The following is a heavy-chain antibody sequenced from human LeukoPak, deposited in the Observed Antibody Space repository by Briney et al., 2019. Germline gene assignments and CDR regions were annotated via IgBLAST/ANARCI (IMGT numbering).Heavy chain of an antibody. V-gene: IGHV3-23*01. J-gene: IGHJ4*02. CDR1: GFTFSSYA. CDR3: ARDLIINYGIDY. Sequence: GGSLRLSCAASGFTFSSYAMSWVRQAPGKGLEWVSAISGSGGSTYYADSVKGRFTISRDNSKNTLYLQMNSLRAEDTAVYYCARDLIINYGIDYWGQGTLVTVSS. D-gene: IGHD4-17*01. CDR2: ISGSGGST.